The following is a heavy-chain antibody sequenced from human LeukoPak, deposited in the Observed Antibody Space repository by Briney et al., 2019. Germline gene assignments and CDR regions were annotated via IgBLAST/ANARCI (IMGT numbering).Heavy chain of an antibody. V-gene: IGHV4-59*11. D-gene: IGHD2-2*01. J-gene: IGHJ5*02. CDR3: ARGHCSSTSCSRNWFDP. Sequence: SETLSLTCTVSGGSISSHYWSWIRQPPGKGLEWIGYIYYSGSTNYNPSLKSRVTISVDTSKNQFSLKLSSVTAADTAVYYCARGHCSSTSCSRNWFDPWGQGTLVTVYS. CDR1: GGSISSHY. CDR2: IYYSGST.